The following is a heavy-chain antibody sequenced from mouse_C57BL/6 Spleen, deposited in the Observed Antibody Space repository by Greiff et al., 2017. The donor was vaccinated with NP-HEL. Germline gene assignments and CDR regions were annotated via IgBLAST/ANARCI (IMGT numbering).Heavy chain of an antibody. D-gene: IGHD2-4*01. V-gene: IGHV1-26*01. Sequence: EVKLQQSGPELVKPGASVKISCKASGYTFTDYYMNWVKQSHGKSLEWIGDINPNNGGTSYNQKFKGKATLTVDKSSSTAYMERRSLTAEDSAGYYGARGGYEYDDGYVDYWGQGTTLTVSA. CDR3: ARGGYEYDDGYVDY. J-gene: IGHJ2*01. CDR1: GYTFTDYY. CDR2: INPNNGGT.